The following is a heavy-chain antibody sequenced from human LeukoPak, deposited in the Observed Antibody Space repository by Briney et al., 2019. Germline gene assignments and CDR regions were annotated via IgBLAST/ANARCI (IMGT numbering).Heavy chain of an antibody. D-gene: IGHD6-19*01. CDR2: ISSSSSYT. CDR1: GFTFSDYS. CDR3: ARMIAVAGPYYFDY. J-gene: IGHJ4*02. Sequence: PGGSLRFSCAASGFTFSDYSMTWVRQAPGKGLEWVSSISSSSSYTYYADSVKGRFTISRDNAKNSLYLQMNSLRAKDTAVYYCARMIAVAGPYYFDYWGQGTLVTVSS. V-gene: IGHV3-21*01.